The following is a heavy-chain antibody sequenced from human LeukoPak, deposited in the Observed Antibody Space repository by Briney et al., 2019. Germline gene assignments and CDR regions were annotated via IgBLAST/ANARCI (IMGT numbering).Heavy chain of an antibody. CDR1: GGSISSYY. D-gene: IGHD2/OR15-2a*01. Sequence: PSETLSLTCTVSGGSISSYYWSWIRQPPGKGLEWIGYIYYSGSTNYNPSLKSRVTISVDTSKNQFSLKLSSVTAADTAVYYCARLIGDYYYGMDVWGQGTTITVSS. CDR2: IYYSGST. J-gene: IGHJ6*02. V-gene: IGHV4-59*08. CDR3: ARLIGDYYYGMDV.